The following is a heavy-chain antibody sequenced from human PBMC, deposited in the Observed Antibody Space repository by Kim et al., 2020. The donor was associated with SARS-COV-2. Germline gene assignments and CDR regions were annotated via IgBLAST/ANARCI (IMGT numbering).Heavy chain of an antibody. D-gene: IGHD6-19*01. Sequence: GGSLRLSCAASGFTFSSYGMHWVRQAPGKGLEWVAVIWYDGSNKYYADSVKGRFTISRDNSKNTLYLQMNSLRAEDTAVYYCAKGTPYSSGWKTYYYYYCMDDWGQGTTVTVSS. CDR1: GFTFSSYG. CDR2: IWYDGSNK. CDR3: AKGTPYSSGWKTYYYYYCMDD. J-gene: IGHJ6*02. V-gene: IGHV3-33*06.